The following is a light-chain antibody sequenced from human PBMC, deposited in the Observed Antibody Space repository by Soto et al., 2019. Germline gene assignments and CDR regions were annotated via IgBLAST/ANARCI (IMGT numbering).Light chain of an antibody. V-gene: IGLV2-14*01. J-gene: IGLJ1*01. CDR3: NSYTTSSTYV. Sequence: ALTQPASVSGSPGQSITISCTGTSSDVGAYNYVSWYQQHPGKAPKLIIFEVSNRPSGVSNRFSGSKSGNTASLTISGLQAEDEADYYCNSYTTSSTYVFGTGTKVTVL. CDR2: EVS. CDR1: SSDVGAYNY.